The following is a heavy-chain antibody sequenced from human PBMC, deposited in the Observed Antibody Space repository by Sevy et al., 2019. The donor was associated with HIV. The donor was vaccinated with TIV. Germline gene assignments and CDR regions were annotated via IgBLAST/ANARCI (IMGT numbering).Heavy chain of an antibody. CDR1: GFSVFSNY. J-gene: IGHJ4*02. CDR3: ARDSPEGPFFDY. V-gene: IGHV3-53*01. Sequence: GGSLRLSCTVSGFSVFSNYMSWVRQAPGKGLESVSILYSGGNPYYAGSVKGRFTISRDSSGNALFLQMNSLRADDTAVYYCARDSPEGPFFDYWGQGTLVTVSS. CDR2: LYSGGNP.